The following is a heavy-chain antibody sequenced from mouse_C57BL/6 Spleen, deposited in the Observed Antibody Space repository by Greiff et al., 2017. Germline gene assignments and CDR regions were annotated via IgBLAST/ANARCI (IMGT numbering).Heavy chain of an antibody. V-gene: IGHV1-52*01. CDR2: IDPSDSET. CDR3: AREGSYYFDY. CDR1: GYTFTSYW. Sequence: QVQLKESGAELVRPGSSVKLSCKASGYTFTSYWMHWVKQRPIQGLEWIGNIDPSDSETHYNQKFKDKATLTVDKSSSTAYMQLSSLTSEDSAVYYCAREGSYYFDYWGQGTTLTVSS. J-gene: IGHJ2*01.